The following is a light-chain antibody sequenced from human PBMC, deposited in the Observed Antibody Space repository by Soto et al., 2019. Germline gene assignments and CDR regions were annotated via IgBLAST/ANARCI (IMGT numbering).Light chain of an antibody. Sequence: DIQMTQSPSTLSASVGDRVTITCRASQSISSWLAWYQQKPGKAPKLLIYKASSLESGVPSRFSGSGSGTYFTLTISSLQPDDFATYYCQQYNSFPTFGQGTKVEIK. CDR3: QQYNSFPT. J-gene: IGKJ1*01. CDR1: QSISSW. CDR2: KAS. V-gene: IGKV1-5*03.